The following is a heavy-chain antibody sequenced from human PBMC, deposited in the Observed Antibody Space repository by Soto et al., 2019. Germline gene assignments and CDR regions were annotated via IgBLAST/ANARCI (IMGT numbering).Heavy chain of an antibody. V-gene: IGHV3-48*03. CDR3: ARVLLHGLLGYCSSTSCSGMDV. Sequence: GGSLRLSCAASGFTFSSYEMNWVRQAPGKGLEWVSYISSSGSTIYYADSVKGRFTISRDNAKNSLHLQMNSLRDEDTAVYYCARVLLHGLLGYCSSTSCSGMDVWGQGTTVTGSS. CDR2: ISSSGSTI. CDR1: GFTFSSYE. J-gene: IGHJ6*02. D-gene: IGHD2-2*01.